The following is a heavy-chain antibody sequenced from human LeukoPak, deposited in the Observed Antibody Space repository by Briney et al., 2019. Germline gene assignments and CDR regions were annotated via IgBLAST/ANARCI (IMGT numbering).Heavy chain of an antibody. Sequence: GGSLRLSCTASGFPFIEYSMNWVRQAPGKGLEWISYIGIDSGNTKYADSVRGRLTISADKAKNSLYLQMNSLRVEDTAVYYCARDHNYAFDNWGQGTLVSVAS. CDR2: IGIDSGNT. CDR3: ARDHNYAFDN. CDR1: GFPFIEYS. V-gene: IGHV3-48*01. D-gene: IGHD1-1*01. J-gene: IGHJ4*02.